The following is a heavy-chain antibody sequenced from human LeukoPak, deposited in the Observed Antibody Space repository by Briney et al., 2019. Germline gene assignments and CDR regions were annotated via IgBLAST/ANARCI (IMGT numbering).Heavy chain of an antibody. Sequence: RGSLRLSCEGSGFTFRNYWMNWVRQAPGKGLEWVANINQDGSQKHFVGSVKGRFTISRDNAKNSLSLQMNSLRAEDAAVYYCARDGQYSTSWYDLDYWGQGTLVTVFS. V-gene: IGHV3-7*04. D-gene: IGHD6-13*01. J-gene: IGHJ4*02. CDR2: INQDGSQK. CDR1: GFTFRNYW. CDR3: ARDGQYSTSWYDLDY.